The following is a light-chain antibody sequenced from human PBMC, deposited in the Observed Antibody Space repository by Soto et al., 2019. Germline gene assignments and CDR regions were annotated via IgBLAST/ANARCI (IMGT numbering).Light chain of an antibody. V-gene: IGKV3-20*01. CDR2: GAS. CDR3: QQYLSSPS. Sequence: EIVLTQSPGTLSLSPGERATLSCRASQSISSSYLAWYQQKPGQAPRLLIYGASSRATGIPGRFSGSGSGTDFTLTISRLEPEDFAVYYSQQYLSSPSFGPGTKVDIK. CDR1: QSISSSY. J-gene: IGKJ3*01.